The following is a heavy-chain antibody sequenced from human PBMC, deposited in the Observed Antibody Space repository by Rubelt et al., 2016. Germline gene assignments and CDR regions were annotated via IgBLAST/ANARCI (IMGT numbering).Heavy chain of an antibody. D-gene: IGHD6-6*01. V-gene: IGHV4-59*01. CDR3: ARDTGSSSLYYYGMDV. CDR1: GGSISNYY. Sequence: QVQLQESGPGLVKPSETLSLTCTVSGGSISNYYWSWIRQPPGKGLEWIGYIYSSGSTNYNPSLKSRVTISVDTSKNQFSLKLSSVTAADTAVYYCARDTGSSSLYYYGMDVWGQGTTVTVSS. CDR2: IYSSGST. J-gene: IGHJ6*02.